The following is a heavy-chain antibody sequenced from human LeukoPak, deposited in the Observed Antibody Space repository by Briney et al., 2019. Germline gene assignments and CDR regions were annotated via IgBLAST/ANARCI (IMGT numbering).Heavy chain of an antibody. CDR1: GVSFSGYY. J-gene: IGHJ4*02. V-gene: IGHV4-34*01. Sequence: LKPSETLSLTCAVYGVSFSGYYWSWIRQPPGKGLEWIGEINHSGSTNYNPSLKSRVTISVDTSKNQFSLKLSSVTAADTAVYYCARGGCGYYDILTGYCNWGQGTLVTVSS. CDR3: ARGGCGYYDILTGYCN. D-gene: IGHD3-9*01. CDR2: INHSGST.